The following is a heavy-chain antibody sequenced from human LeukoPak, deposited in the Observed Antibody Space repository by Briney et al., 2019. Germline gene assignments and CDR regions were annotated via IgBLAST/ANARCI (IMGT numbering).Heavy chain of an antibody. CDR1: GFTFSSYA. CDR3: AELGITMIGGV. D-gene: IGHD3-10*02. Sequence: GGSLRLSCAASGFTFSSYAMHWVRQAPGKGLEWVAVISYDGSNKYYADSVEGRFTISRDNAKNSLYLQMNSLRAEDTAVYYCAELGITMIGGVWGKGTTVTISS. V-gene: IGHV3-30*04. CDR2: ISYDGSNK. J-gene: IGHJ6*04.